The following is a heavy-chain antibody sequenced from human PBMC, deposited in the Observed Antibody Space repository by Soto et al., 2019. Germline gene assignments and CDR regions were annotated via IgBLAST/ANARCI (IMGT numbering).Heavy chain of an antibody. D-gene: IGHD4-17*01. CDR2: IYYSGST. CDR3: ARRYGDYFDY. V-gene: IGHV4-59*08. J-gene: IGHJ4*02. CDR1: GGSISSYY. Sequence: QVQLQESGPELVKPSETLSLTCTVSGGSISSYYWSWIRQHPGKGLEWIGYIYYSGSTNYNPSLNSRVTISVDTAKNQFSLKLSSVTAADTAVHYCARRYGDYFDYWGQGTLVTVSS.